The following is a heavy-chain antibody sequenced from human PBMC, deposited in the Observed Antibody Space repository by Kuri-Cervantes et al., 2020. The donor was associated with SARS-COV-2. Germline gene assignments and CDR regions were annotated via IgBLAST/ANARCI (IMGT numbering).Heavy chain of an antibody. CDR3: ARVTTGTLDY. J-gene: IGHJ4*02. D-gene: IGHD1-1*01. CDR1: GGSVSSGSYY. V-gene: IGHV4-61*01. Sequence: SETLSLTCTVSGGSVSSGSYYWSWMRQPPGKGLEWIGYIYYSGSNKYNPSLKSRVTISVDTSKNQFSLKLSSVTPEDTAVYYCARVTTGTLDYWGQGTLVTVSS. CDR2: IYYSGSN.